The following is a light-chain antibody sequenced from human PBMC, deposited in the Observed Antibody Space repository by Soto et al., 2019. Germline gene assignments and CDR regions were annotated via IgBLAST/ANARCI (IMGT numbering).Light chain of an antibody. CDR1: QSVSSSY. Sequence: ESVLTQSPGTLSLSPESRATLSCRASQSVSSSYLAWYQQKPGQAPRLLIYGASSRATGIPDRFSGSGSGTDFTLTISRLEPEDFAVYYCQQYGSSPPLTFGGGTEVDIK. V-gene: IGKV3-20*01. J-gene: IGKJ4*01. CDR2: GAS. CDR3: QQYGSSPPLT.